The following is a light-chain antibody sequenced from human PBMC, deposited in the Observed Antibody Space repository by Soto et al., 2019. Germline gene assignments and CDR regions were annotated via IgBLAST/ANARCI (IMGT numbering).Light chain of an antibody. V-gene: IGKV3-15*01. CDR1: QSVRSN. J-gene: IGKJ5*01. CDR2: DAS. Sequence: EVVMTQSPASLSVSPGERATLSCRASQSVRSNLAWHQQKPGQAPSLLIYDASTRATGVPARFSGTGSGTEFTLTISSLQPEDFAVYYCQQYNNWPPLTFGQGTRLEIK. CDR3: QQYNNWPPLT.